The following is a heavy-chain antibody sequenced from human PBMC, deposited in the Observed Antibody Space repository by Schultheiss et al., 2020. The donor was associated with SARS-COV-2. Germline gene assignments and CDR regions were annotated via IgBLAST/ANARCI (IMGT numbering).Heavy chain of an antibody. Sequence: ASVKVSCKASGFTFTSSAMQWVRQARGQGLEWMGIINPSGGSTSYAQKFQGRVTMTRDTSTSTVYMELSSLRSEDTAVYYCARVDTAMPNYYYYGMDVWGQGTTVTVSS. CDR3: ARVDTAMPNYYYYGMDV. D-gene: IGHD5-18*01. V-gene: IGHV1-46*01. CDR2: INPSGGST. J-gene: IGHJ6*02. CDR1: GFTFTSSA.